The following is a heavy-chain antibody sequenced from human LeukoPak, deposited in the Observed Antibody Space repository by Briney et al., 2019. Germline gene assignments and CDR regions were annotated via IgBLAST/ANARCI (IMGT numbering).Heavy chain of an antibody. D-gene: IGHD3-22*01. CDR2: IYHSGST. J-gene: IGHJ4*02. CDR1: GGSISSSSYS. V-gene: IGHV4-39*07. CDR3: TRPYYYDSSGSPDY. Sequence: SETLSLTCTVSGGSISSSSYSWGWIRQPPGKGLEWIGNIYHSGSTYYNPSLKSRVTISVDTSKNQFSLKLSSVTAADTAVYYCTRPYYYDSSGSPDYWGQGTLVTVSS.